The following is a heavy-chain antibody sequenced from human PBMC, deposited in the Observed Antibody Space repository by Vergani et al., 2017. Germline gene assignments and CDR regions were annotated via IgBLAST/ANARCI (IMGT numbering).Heavy chain of an antibody. CDR2: IYSGGNT. V-gene: IGHV3-53*01. D-gene: IGHD1-26*01. J-gene: IGHJ5*02. CDR1: GFNVNDTY. Sequence: EVQVEASGGDLVQPGGSLRLSCAASGFNVNDTYLSWVRQAPGKGLEWVSLIYSGGNTHYADSVKGRFTISRDYSRNTLYLQMNSLRAEDSAVYYCAGGPYSNSPGSWGPGTLVTVSS. CDR3: AGGPYSNSPGS.